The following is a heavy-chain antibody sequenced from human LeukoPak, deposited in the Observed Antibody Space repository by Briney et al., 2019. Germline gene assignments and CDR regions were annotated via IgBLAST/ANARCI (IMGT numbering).Heavy chain of an antibody. CDR1: GGSISSGGYY. Sequence: PSQTLSLTCTVSGGSISSGGYYWSWIRQHPGKGLEWIGYIYYSGSTYYNPSLKSRVTISVDTSKNQFSLKLSSVTAADTAVYYCARLPGILGYCSGGSCQHGVGYFDYWGQGTLVTVSS. CDR3: ARLPGILGYCSGGSCQHGVGYFDY. D-gene: IGHD2-15*01. CDR2: IYYSGST. J-gene: IGHJ4*02. V-gene: IGHV4-31*03.